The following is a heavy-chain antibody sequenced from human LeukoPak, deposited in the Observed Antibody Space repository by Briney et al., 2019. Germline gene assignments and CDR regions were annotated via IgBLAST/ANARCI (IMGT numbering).Heavy chain of an antibody. CDR2: IIPIFGTT. Sequence: ASVKVSCKASGGTFKNYAVSWVRQAPGQGLEWVGGIIPIFGTTNYTQQFQGRVTTTAEESTSTVYLELSSLRSDDTAVYYCARSYLVFNWLDPWGQGTLVTVS. J-gene: IGHJ5*02. CDR3: ARSYLVFNWLDP. D-gene: IGHD2-8*01. CDR1: GGTFKNYA. V-gene: IGHV1-69*13.